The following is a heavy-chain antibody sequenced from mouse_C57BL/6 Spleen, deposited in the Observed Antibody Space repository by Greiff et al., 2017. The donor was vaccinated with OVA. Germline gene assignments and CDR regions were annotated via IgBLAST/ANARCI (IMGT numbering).Heavy chain of an antibody. CDR2: IYPRDGST. D-gene: IGHD1-1*01. CDR1: GYTFTSYD. V-gene: IGHV1-85*01. CDR3: ARWDGSSLMDY. J-gene: IGHJ4*01. Sequence: VMLVESGPELVKPGASVKLSCKASGYTFTSYDINWVKQRPGQGLEWIGWIYPRDGSTKYNEKFKGKATLTVDTSSSTAYMELHSLTSEDSAVYFCARWDGSSLMDYWGQGTSVTVSS.